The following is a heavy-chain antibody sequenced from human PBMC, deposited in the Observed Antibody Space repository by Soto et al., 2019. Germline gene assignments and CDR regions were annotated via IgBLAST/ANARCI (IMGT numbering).Heavy chain of an antibody. V-gene: IGHV1-2*04. CDR3: ARDLRNYDFWSGPSSSYVMDV. CDR2: INPNSGGT. Sequence: GASVKVSCKASGYTFTGYYMHWVRQAPGQGLEWMGWINPNSGGTNYAQKFQGWVTMTRDTSISTAYMELSRLRSDDTAVYYCARDLRNYDFWSGPSSSYVMDVWGQGTTVTSPQ. J-gene: IGHJ6*01. D-gene: IGHD3-3*01. CDR1: GYTFTGYY.